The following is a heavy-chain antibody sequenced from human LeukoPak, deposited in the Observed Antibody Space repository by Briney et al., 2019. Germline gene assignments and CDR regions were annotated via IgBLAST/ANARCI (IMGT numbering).Heavy chain of an antibody. CDR2: ISSSGSTI. CDR1: GFTFSSYE. D-gene: IGHD3-22*01. CDR3: ARYDSSGYRPDY. V-gene: IGHV3-48*03. Sequence: AGGSLRLSCAASGFTFSSYEMNWVRQAPGKGLEWVSYISSSGSTIYYADSVKGRFTISRDNAKNSLYLQMNSLRAEDTAVYYCARYDSSGYRPDYWGQGTLVTVSS. J-gene: IGHJ4*02.